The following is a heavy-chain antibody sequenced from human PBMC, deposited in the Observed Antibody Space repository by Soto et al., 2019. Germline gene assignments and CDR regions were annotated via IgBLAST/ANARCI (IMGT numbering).Heavy chain of an antibody. D-gene: IGHD2-8*02. CDR3: ARDLVADQNWFDP. CDR2: IIPIFGTA. CDR1: GGTFSSYA. J-gene: IGHJ5*02. Sequence: SVKVSCKASGGTFSSYAISWVRQAPGQGLEWMGGIIPIFGTANYAQKFQGRVTITADESTSTAYMELSSLRSEDTAVYYCARDLVADQNWFDPWGQGTLVTVSS. V-gene: IGHV1-69*13.